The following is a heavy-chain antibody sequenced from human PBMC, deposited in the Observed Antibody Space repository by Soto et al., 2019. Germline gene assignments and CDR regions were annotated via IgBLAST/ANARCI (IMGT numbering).Heavy chain of an antibody. CDR1: GYTFTSYG. Sequence: ASVKVSCKASGYTFTSYGISWVRQAPGQGLEWMGWISAYNGNTNYAQKLQGRVTMTTDTSTSTAYMELRSLRSDDTAVYYCARAVNKAAGRTRFDPWGQGTLVTVSS. CDR2: ISAYNGNT. V-gene: IGHV1-18*01. D-gene: IGHD6-13*01. CDR3: ARAVNKAAGRTRFDP. J-gene: IGHJ5*02.